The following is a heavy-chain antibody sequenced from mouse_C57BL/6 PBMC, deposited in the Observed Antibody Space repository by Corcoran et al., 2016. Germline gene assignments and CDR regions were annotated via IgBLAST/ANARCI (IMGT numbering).Heavy chain of an antibody. CDR2: ISYDGSN. J-gene: IGHJ2*01. D-gene: IGHD1-1*01. CDR1: GYSITSGYY. Sequence: DVQLQESGPGLVKPSQSLSLTCSVTGYSITSGYYWNWIRQFPGNKLEWMGYISYDGSNNYNPSHKNRNPITRDTSKNHFFLKLNSVTTEYTATYYCARYYGSSGDYWGQGTTLTVSS. CDR3: ARYYGSSGDY. V-gene: IGHV3-6*01.